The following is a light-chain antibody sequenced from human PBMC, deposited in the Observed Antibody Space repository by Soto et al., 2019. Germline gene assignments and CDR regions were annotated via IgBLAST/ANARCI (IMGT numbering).Light chain of an antibody. CDR3: QQYNDWSYT. J-gene: IGKJ2*01. CDR1: QRISRN. V-gene: IGKV3-15*01. CDR2: DAS. Sequence: EIVMTQSPASLCVSPGERATISCRASQRISRNLAWYRQKPGQAPRLLIYDASIRATGIPDRFSGSGSGTELTLTISSLQSEDFALYYCQQYNDWSYTFGQGTKLEI.